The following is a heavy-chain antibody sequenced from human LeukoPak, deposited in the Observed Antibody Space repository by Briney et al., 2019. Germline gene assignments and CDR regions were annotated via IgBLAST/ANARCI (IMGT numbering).Heavy chain of an antibody. D-gene: IGHD4-17*01. J-gene: IGHJ3*02. Sequence: ASVKVSCKASGYTFTGYYMHWVRQAPGQGLEWMGRINPNSGGTNYAQKFQGRVTMTRDTSISTAYMKLSRLRSDDTAVYYCARANGDQRSNAFDIWGQGTMVTVSS. V-gene: IGHV1-2*06. CDR2: INPNSGGT. CDR3: ARANGDQRSNAFDI. CDR1: GYTFTGYY.